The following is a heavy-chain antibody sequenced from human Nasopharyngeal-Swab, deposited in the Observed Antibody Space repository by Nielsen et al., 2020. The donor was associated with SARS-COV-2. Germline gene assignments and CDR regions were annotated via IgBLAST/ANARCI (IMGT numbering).Heavy chain of an antibody. CDR1: GFSVSGNTY. J-gene: IGHJ4*02. Sequence: GESLKTPCAASGFSVSGNTYMSWVRPAPGKGLEWVSTIHADGNTYYADSARGRFTSSRDKSKNTVSLQMNSLTVEDTAVYYCVKHQGSSSDQWGQGTLVTVSS. CDR2: IHADGNT. V-gene: IGHV3-66*04. CDR3: VKHQGSSSDQ.